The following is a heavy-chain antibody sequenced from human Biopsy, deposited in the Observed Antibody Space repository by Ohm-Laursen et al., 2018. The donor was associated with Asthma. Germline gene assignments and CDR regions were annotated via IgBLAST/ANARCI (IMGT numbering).Heavy chain of an antibody. D-gene: IGHD4-17*01. V-gene: IGHV3-7*01. Sequence: GSLRLSCAASGFTFSTYWMSWVRQAPGKDLEWVANIKPDGTERYYVDSVKGRFTISRDNANNSFYLQMKFLGAEDTAVYYCTRTVAATPYDYWGQGTLVTVSS. CDR3: TRTVAATPYDY. CDR1: GFTFSTYW. J-gene: IGHJ4*02. CDR2: IKPDGTER.